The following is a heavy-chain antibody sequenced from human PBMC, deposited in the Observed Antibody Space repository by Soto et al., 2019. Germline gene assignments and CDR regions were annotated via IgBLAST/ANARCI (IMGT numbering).Heavy chain of an antibody. Sequence: ASVEVSCKASGGTFSSYAISWVRQAPGQGLEWVGGIIPIFGTANYAQKFQGRVTITADESTSTAYMELSSLRSEDTAVYYCARGDYYDSSGYYYVGAFDIWGQGTMVTVSS. V-gene: IGHV1-69*13. CDR3: ARGDYYDSSGYYYVGAFDI. CDR2: IIPIFGTA. J-gene: IGHJ3*02. CDR1: GGTFSSYA. D-gene: IGHD3-22*01.